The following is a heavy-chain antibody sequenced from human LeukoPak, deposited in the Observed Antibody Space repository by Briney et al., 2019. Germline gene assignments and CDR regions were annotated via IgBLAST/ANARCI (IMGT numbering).Heavy chain of an antibody. J-gene: IGHJ4*02. CDR1: VYTFTGYY. D-gene: IGHD3-3*01. V-gene: IGHV1-2*04. Sequence: ASVKVSCKASVYTFTGYYMHWVRQAPGQGLEWMGWINPNSGGTNYAQKFQGWVNMTRDTSISTAYMELSRLRSDDTAVYYCARAGILRNFDYWGQGTLVTVSS. CDR2: INPNSGGT. CDR3: ARAGILRNFDY.